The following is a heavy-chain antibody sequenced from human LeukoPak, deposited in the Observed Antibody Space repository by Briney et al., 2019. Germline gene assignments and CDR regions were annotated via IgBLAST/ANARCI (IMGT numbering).Heavy chain of an antibody. J-gene: IGHJ4*02. CDR1: GYSFTSYW. Sequence: GESLKISCKGSGYSFTSYWIGWVRQMPGKGLEWMGIIYPGDSDTRYSPSFQGQVTISADKSISTAYLQWSSLKASDTAMYYCARHRRWSSSWHYYFDYWGQGTLVTVSS. D-gene: IGHD6-13*01. CDR3: ARHRRWSSSWHYYFDY. V-gene: IGHV5-51*01. CDR2: IYPGDSDT.